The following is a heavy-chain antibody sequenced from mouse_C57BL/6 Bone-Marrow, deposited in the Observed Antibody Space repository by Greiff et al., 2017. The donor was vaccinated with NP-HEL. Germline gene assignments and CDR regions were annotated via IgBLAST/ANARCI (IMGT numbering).Heavy chain of an antibody. Sequence: EVKVVESGAELVRPGASVKLSCTASGFNIKDDYMHWVKQRPEQGLEWIGWIDPENGDTEYASKFQGKATITADTSSNTAYLQLSSLTSEDTAVYYCTTRVYYYGSRGMDYWGQGTSVTVSS. CDR2: IDPENGDT. CDR3: TTRVYYYGSRGMDY. CDR1: GFNIKDDY. D-gene: IGHD1-1*01. J-gene: IGHJ4*01. V-gene: IGHV14-4*01.